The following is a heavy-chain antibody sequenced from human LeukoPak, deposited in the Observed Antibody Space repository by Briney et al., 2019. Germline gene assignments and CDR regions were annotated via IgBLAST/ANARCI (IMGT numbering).Heavy chain of an antibody. V-gene: IGHV5-51*01. CDR1: GYSFTSYW. CDR3: ARRKGGDLDF. Sequence: GESLKISCQGSGYSFTSYWIAWVRQMPGRGLEWMGVIYPGGSETTYSPSFQGQVTISVDKSITTAYLQWSSLKAADTAMYYCARRKGGDLDFWGQGTLVTVSS. J-gene: IGHJ4*02. CDR2: IYPGGSET. D-gene: IGHD2-21*02.